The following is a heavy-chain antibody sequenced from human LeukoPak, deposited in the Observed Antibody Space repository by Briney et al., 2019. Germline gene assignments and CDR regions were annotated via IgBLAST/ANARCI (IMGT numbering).Heavy chain of an antibody. D-gene: IGHD5-12*01. V-gene: IGHV1-18*01. CDR3: ARDSRYDEGY. CDR1: GYTFTSYG. CDR2: ISAYNGNT. Sequence: PSVKVSCKASGYTFTSYGISWVRHAPGQGLEWMGWISAYNGNTNYAQKFQGRVTMTTDTSTSTAYMELRSLRSDDTAVYYCARDSRYDEGYWGQGTLVSVSS. J-gene: IGHJ4*02.